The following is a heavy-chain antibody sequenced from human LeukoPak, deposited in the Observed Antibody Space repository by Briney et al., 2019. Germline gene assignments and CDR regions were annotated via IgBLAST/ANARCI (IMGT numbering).Heavy chain of an antibody. CDR2: ISTSGSTI. V-gene: IGHV3-48*04. Sequence: PGRSLRLSCAASGFTFSDHGMHWVRQAPGKGLEWVSYISTSGSTIYYADSVKGRFTISRDNAKNSLYLQMNSLRAEDTGVYYCARDRSVGYFDYWGQGTLVTVSS. J-gene: IGHJ4*02. D-gene: IGHD4-23*01. CDR1: GFTFSDHG. CDR3: ARDRSVGYFDY.